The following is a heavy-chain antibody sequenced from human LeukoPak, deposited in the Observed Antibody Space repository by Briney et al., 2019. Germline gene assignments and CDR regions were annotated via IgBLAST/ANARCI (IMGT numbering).Heavy chain of an antibody. J-gene: IGHJ6*03. CDR1: GYSFTSYW. CDR2: IYPGDSDT. CDR3: ARLTYDILTGAPGSMDV. Sequence: GESLKISRKGSGYSFTSYWIGWVRQMPGKGLEWMRIIYPGDSDTRYSPSFQGQVTISADKSISTAYLQWSSLKASDTAMYYCARLTYDILTGAPGSMDVWGKGTTVTVSS. V-gene: IGHV5-51*01. D-gene: IGHD3-9*01.